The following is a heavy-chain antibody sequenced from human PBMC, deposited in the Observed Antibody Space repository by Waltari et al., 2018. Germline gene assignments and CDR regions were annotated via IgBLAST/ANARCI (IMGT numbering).Heavy chain of an antibody. J-gene: IGHJ6*03. CDR3: ARPSTEYYYYYYYMDV. Sequence: EVQVVESGGGLVQPGGSLRLSCVASGFTFSNYGMNWVRQAPGKGLEWVSYISNSGSTTYYADSVKGRFTISRDNAKNSMYLEMDSLRAEDTAVYYCARPSTEYYYYYYYMDVWGKGTTVTVS. CDR2: ISNSGSTT. V-gene: IGHV3-48*03. CDR1: GFTFSNYG.